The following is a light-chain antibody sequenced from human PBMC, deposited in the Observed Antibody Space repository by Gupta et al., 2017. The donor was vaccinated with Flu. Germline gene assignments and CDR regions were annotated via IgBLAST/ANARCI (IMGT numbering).Light chain of an antibody. CDR2: GNS. CDR1: SSNIGAGFD. CDR3: HSYDSSHVV. J-gene: IGLJ2*01. Sequence: QSVLTQPPSVSGAPGQRVTISCTGSSSNIGAGFDVHWYQQLPGTAPKLLIDGNSNRPSGVPDLFSGSKSVTSASLAITGLQAEDEADDYCHSYDSSHVVFGGGTKLTVL. V-gene: IGLV1-40*01.